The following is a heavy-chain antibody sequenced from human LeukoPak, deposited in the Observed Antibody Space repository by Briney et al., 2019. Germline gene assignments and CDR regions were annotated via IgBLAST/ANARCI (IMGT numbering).Heavy chain of an antibody. CDR3: ASPDYGGNSGFGFDF. D-gene: IGHD4-23*01. J-gene: IGHJ4*02. CDR2: IKQDGTEK. CDR1: GFAFSDYW. V-gene: IGHV3-7*01. Sequence: PGGSLRLSCAASGFAFSDYWMNWVRQAPGKGLEWVANIKQDGTEKYYVDSVKGRFTISRDNAKKSLYLQMNSLRVEDTAVYYCASPDYGGNSGFGFDFWGQGTLVTVFS.